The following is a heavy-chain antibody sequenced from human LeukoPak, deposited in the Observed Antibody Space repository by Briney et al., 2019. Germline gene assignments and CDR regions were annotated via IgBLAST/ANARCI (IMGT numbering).Heavy chain of an antibody. CDR3: ARPLMTTVTTGYYYYGMDV. J-gene: IGHJ6*02. V-gene: IGHV3-21*01. Sequence: PGGSLRLSCAASGFTFSSYSMNWVRQAPGRGLEWVSSISSSSSYIYYADSVKGRFTISRDNAKNSLYLQMNSLRAEDTAVYYCARPLMTTVTTGYYYYGMDVWGQGTTVTVSS. CDR1: GFTFSSYS. D-gene: IGHD4-17*01. CDR2: ISSSSSYI.